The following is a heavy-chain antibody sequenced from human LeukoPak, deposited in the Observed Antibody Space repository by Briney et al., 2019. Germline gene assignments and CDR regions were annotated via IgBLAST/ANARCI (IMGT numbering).Heavy chain of an antibody. CDR3: AKWGPYDSIGSDDY. D-gene: IGHD3-22*01. CDR2: ISFDEVNK. CDR1: GFTFTSYG. Sequence: GGSLRLSCAASGFTFTSYGMHWVRQAPGKGLEWVAFISFDEVNKYYADSVKGRFTISRDNSENTLFLQMNSLRAEDTAVYYCAKWGPYDSIGSDDYWGQGTLVTVSS. J-gene: IGHJ4*02. V-gene: IGHV3-30*18.